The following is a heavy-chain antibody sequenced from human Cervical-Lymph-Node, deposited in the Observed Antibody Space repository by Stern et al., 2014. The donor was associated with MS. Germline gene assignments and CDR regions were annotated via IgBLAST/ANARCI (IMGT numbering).Heavy chain of an antibody. Sequence: QLVVYGGGVVRPVGSLRLACEASRFKFDDYGRSWVRQDPGRGLGWVSGTNWNGGSIGYADAVRGRFTISRDNAKKSLYLQMNSLRAEDTAVYYCARDRGFLEWTGTLDVWGQGTTVTVSS. D-gene: IGHD3-3*01. V-gene: IGHV3-20*04. CDR3: ARDRGFLEWTGTLDV. J-gene: IGHJ6*02. CDR1: RFKFDDYG. CDR2: TNWNGGSI.